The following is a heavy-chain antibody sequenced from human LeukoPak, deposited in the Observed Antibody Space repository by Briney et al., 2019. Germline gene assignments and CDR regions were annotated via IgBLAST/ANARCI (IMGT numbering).Heavy chain of an antibody. CDR1: GYTVTSYG. D-gene: IGHD6-13*01. Sequence: ASVKLSCKASGYTVTSYGISWVRQAPGQGLEWMGWISAYNGNTNYAHKLPGRVTMTTDTSTSTAYMELRSLRSDDTAVYYCARDLGPSSPDYWGQGTLVTVSS. J-gene: IGHJ4*02. CDR3: ARDLGPSSPDY. CDR2: ISAYNGNT. V-gene: IGHV1-18*01.